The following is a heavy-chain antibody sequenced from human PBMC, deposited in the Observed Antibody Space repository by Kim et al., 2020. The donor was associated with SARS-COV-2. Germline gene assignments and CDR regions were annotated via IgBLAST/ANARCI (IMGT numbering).Heavy chain of an antibody. V-gene: IGHV3-33*01. CDR3: ARELWFGESLGGDAFDI. CDR1: GFTFSSYG. CDR2: IWYDGSNK. Sequence: GGSLRLSCAASGFTFSSYGMHWVRQAPGKGLEWVAVIWYDGSNKYYADSVKGRFTIPRDNSKNTLYLQMNSLRAEDTAVYYCARELWFGESLGGDAFDIWGQGKMFTASS. D-gene: IGHD3-10*01. J-gene: IGHJ3*02.